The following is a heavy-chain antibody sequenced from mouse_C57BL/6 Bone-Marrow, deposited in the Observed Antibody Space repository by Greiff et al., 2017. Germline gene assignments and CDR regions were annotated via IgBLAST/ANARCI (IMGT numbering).Heavy chain of an antibody. Sequence: FQLQQSGPELVKPGASVKMSCKASGYTFPDYNMHWVKQSHGKSLEWIGYINPNNGGTSSNQKFKGKATLTVNKSSSTAYMELRSLTSEDSAVYYCARDYYGSSSWFAYWGQGTLVTVSA. CDR1: GYTFPDYN. CDR2: INPNNGGT. D-gene: IGHD1-1*01. J-gene: IGHJ3*01. CDR3: ARDYYGSSSWFAY. V-gene: IGHV1-22*01.